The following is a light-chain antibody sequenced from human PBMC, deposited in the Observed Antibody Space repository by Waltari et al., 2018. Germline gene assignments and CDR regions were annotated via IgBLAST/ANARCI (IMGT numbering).Light chain of an antibody. J-gene: IGLJ2*01. CDR2: DVS. Sequence: QSALTQPASVSGSPGQSITISCTGTSSDVGGYNYVSRYQQHPGKAPRRVIYDVSNRPSGISNRFSGSKSGNTASLTISGRQAEDEADYYCSSYTSSSTLVFGGGTKLTVL. CDR1: SSDVGGYNY. V-gene: IGLV2-14*03. CDR3: SSYTSSSTLV.